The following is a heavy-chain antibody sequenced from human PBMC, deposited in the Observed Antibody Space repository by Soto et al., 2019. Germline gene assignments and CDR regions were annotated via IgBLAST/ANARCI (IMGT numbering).Heavy chain of an antibody. CDR3: ARWYDSSGSDAFDI. Sequence: LRLSCAASGFTFSSYSMNWVRQAPGKGLEWVSSISSSSSYIYYADSVKGRFTISRDNAKNSLYLRMNSLRAEDTAVYYCARWYDSSGSDAFDIWGQGTMVTVSS. J-gene: IGHJ3*02. V-gene: IGHV3-21*01. CDR1: GFTFSSYS. CDR2: ISSSSSYI. D-gene: IGHD3-22*01.